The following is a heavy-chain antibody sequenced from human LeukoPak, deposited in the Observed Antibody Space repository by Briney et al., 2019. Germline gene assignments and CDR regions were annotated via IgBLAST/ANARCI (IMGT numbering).Heavy chain of an antibody. CDR2: ISHDGSNK. J-gene: IGHJ6*02. Sequence: GGSLRLSCAASGFTFSSYAMHWVRQAPGKGLEWVAVISHDGSNKYYADSVKGRFTISRDNSKNTLYLQMNSLRAEDTAVYYCARSRYGMDVWGQGTTVTVSS. V-gene: IGHV3-30-3*01. CDR3: ARSRYGMDV. CDR1: GFTFSSYA.